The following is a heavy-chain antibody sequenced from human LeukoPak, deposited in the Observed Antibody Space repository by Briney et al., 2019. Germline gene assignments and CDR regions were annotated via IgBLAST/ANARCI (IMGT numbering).Heavy chain of an antibody. D-gene: IGHD2-8*02. CDR3: AKSGAMSPYYYYYMDV. Sequence: GGSLRLSCAASGFTFDDYAMHWVRQAPGKGLEWVSLISWDGGSTYYADSVKGRFTISRDNSKNSLYLQMNSLRAEDTALYYCAKSGAMSPYYYYYMDVWGKGTTVTVSS. J-gene: IGHJ6*03. CDR1: GFTFDDYA. V-gene: IGHV3-43D*03. CDR2: ISWDGGST.